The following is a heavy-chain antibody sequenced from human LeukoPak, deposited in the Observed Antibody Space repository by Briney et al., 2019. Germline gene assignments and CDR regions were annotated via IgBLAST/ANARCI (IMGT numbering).Heavy chain of an antibody. CDR1: GFMFTGFA. CDR2: IPYDGKVK. Sequence: GRSLRLSCAASGFMFTGFAMHWVRQAPGKGLQWVAVIPYDGKVKFYGDSVKGRFTISRDDSKNMLYLQMSSLRPEDTAVYYCARDMIRGQPDYLDYWGQGTLVTVSS. V-gene: IGHV3-30*15. J-gene: IGHJ4*02. D-gene: IGHD3-10*01. CDR3: ARDMIRGQPDYLDY.